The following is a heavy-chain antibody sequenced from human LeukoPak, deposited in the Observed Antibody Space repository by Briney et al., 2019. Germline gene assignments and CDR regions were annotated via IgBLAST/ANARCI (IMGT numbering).Heavy chain of an antibody. CDR2: IYTSGST. V-gene: IGHV4-61*02. CDR1: GGSISSGSYY. J-gene: IGHJ2*01. CDR3: ARDRMGATDWYFDL. Sequence: SQTLSLTCTVSGGSISSGSYYWSWIRQPAGKGLEWIGRIYTSGSTNYNPSLKSRVTISVDTSKNQFSLKLSSVTAADTAVYYCARDRMGATDWYFDLWGRGTLVTVS. D-gene: IGHD1-26*01.